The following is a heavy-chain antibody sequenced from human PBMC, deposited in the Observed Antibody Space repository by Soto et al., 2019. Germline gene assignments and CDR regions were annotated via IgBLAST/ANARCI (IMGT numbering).Heavy chain of an antibody. CDR3: ASRRSTYYYDSSGPRFDY. D-gene: IGHD3-22*01. V-gene: IGHV3-23*01. Sequence: GGSLRLSCAASGFTFSSYAMSWVRQAPGKGLEWVSAISGSGGSTYYADSVKGRFTISRDNSKNTLYLQMNSLRAEDTAVYYCASRRSTYYYDSSGPRFDYWGQRTLVTVSS. CDR2: ISGSGGST. J-gene: IGHJ4*02. CDR1: GFTFSSYA.